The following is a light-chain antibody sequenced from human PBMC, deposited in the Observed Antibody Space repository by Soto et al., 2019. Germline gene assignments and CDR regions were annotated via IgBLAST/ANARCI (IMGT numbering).Light chain of an antibody. V-gene: IGKV3-15*01. J-gene: IGKJ1*01. CDR3: QQYDNWPPWT. CDR1: QSVSSN. Sequence: VMTQSPATLSVSPGERATLSCRASQSVSSNLAWYQQKPGQAPRLLIYGASSRATDIPARFSGSGSGTEFSLTISSLQSEDFAVYYCQQYDNWPPWTFGQGTKVDI. CDR2: GAS.